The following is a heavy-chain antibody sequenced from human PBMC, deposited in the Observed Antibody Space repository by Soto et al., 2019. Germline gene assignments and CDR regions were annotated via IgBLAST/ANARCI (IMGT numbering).Heavy chain of an antibody. D-gene: IGHD6-13*01. Sequence: ASVKVSCKASGYTFTSYDINWVRQATGQGLGWMGWMNPNSGNTGYAQKFQGRVTMTRNTSISTAYMELSSLRSEDTAVYYCARGRSSSWQYNWFDPWRKGTLVTVSS. CDR2: MNPNSGNT. CDR3: ARGRSSSWQYNWFDP. V-gene: IGHV1-8*01. J-gene: IGHJ5*02. CDR1: GYTFTSYD.